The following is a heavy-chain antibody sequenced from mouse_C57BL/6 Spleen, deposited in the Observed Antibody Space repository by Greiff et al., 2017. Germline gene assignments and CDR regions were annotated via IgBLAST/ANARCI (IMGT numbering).Heavy chain of an antibody. CDR2: ISSGGDYI. Sequence: EVKVVESGEGLVKPGGSLKLSCAASGFTFSSYAMSWVRQTPEKRLEWVAYISSGGDYIYYADTVKGRFTISRDNARNTLYLQMSSLKSEDTAMYYCTRENTGTGYFDYWGQGTTRTVSS. D-gene: IGHD4-1*01. J-gene: IGHJ2*01. CDR1: GFTFSSYA. V-gene: IGHV5-9-1*02. CDR3: TRENTGTGYFDY.